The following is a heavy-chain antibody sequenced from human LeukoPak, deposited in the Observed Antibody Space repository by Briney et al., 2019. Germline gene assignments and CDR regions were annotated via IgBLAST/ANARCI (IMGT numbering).Heavy chain of an antibody. J-gene: IGHJ4*02. CDR1: GFTFSSYA. D-gene: IGHD2-15*01. Sequence: GGSLRLPCAASGFTFSSYAMHWVRQAPGKGLEWVAVISYDGSNKYYADSVKGRFTISRDNSKNTLYLQMNSLRAEDTAVYYCARDRDVVVVAATQFDYWGQGTLVTVSS. V-gene: IGHV3-30-3*01. CDR2: ISYDGSNK. CDR3: ARDRDVVVVAATQFDY.